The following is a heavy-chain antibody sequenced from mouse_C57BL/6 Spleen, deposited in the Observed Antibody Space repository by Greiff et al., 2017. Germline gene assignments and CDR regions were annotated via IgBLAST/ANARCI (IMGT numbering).Heavy chain of an antibody. CDR1: GFNIKDDY. V-gene: IGHV14-4*01. D-gene: IGHD2-1*01. CDR2: IDPENGDT. CDR3: FYYGNYVGDY. J-gene: IGHJ2*01. Sequence: EVQLQESGAELVRPGASVKLSCTASGFNIKDDYMHWVKQRPEQGLEWIGWIDPENGDTEYASKFQGKATITADTSSNTAYLQLSRLTSEDTAVYYCFYYGNYVGDYWGQGTTLTVSS.